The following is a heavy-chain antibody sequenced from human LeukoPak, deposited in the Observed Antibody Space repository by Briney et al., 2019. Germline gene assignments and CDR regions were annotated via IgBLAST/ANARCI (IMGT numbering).Heavy chain of an antibody. J-gene: IGHJ4*02. CDR2: IYCGGST. CDR3: AREGGDYYDSSGYYY. Sequence: PGGSLSLSCAASGFTVSSNYMSWVRQAPGKGLEWVSVIYCGGSTYYADSVKGRFTISRDNSKNTLYLQMNSLRAEDTAVYYCAREGGDYYDSSGYYYWGQGTLVTVSS. CDR1: GFTVSSNY. V-gene: IGHV3-53*01. D-gene: IGHD3-22*01.